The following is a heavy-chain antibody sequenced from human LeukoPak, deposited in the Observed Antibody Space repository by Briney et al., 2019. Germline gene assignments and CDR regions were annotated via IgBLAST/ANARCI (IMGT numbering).Heavy chain of an antibody. D-gene: IGHD6-13*01. CDR1: GGSLSFYY. Sequence: SETLSLTCGVSGGSLSFYYWSWIRQSPGKGLEWIAEISQNGDSNYNMSLKSRVTISLDKSKNQVSLKLNSVTPEDTAVYYCARDLDHSSSWYGWVGSGYYYYYMDVWGKGTTVTVSS. V-gene: IGHV4-34*01. CDR3: ARDLDHSSSWYGWVGSGYYYYYMDV. CDR2: ISQNGDS. J-gene: IGHJ6*03.